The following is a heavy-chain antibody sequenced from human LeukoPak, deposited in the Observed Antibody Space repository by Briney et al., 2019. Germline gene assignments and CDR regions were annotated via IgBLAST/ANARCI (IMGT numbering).Heavy chain of an antibody. CDR1: GGSISSGGYS. J-gene: IGHJ3*02. V-gene: IGHV4-30-2*01. CDR2: TYHSGST. D-gene: IGHD3-22*01. CDR3: ARYWPWGYDSSGYYFWRAFDI. Sequence: PSQTLSLTCAVSGGSISSGGYSWSWIRQPPGKGLEWIGYTYHSGSTHYNPSLKSRVTISVDRSKNQFSLKLSSVTAADTAVYYCARYWPWGYDSSGYYFWRAFDIWGQGTMVTVSS.